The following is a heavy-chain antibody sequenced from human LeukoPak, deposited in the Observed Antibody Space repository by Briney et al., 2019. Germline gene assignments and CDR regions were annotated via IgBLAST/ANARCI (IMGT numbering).Heavy chain of an antibody. CDR1: GGSISSSSYY. D-gene: IGHD3-10*01. V-gene: IGHV4-39*07. Sequence: PSETLSLTCTVSGGSISSSSYYWGWIRQPPGKGLEWIGSIYYSGSTYYNPSLKSRVTISVDTSKNQFSLELSSVTAADTAVYYCARDLYLGWFGEFRNWFDPWGQGTLVTVSS. CDR2: IYYSGST. J-gene: IGHJ5*02. CDR3: ARDLYLGWFGEFRNWFDP.